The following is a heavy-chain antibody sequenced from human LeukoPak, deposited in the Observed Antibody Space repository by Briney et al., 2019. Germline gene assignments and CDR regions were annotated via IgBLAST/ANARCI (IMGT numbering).Heavy chain of an antibody. D-gene: IGHD3-22*01. Sequence: GESLQISCQGSGSSFTSYWISWARQLPGKGLEWMGRIDPRDSYTKYSPSFQGHVSISADKSISTAYLQWSSLKASDTATYYCARLESSGYYVYWGQGTLVTVSS. CDR2: IDPRDSYT. CDR3: ARLESSGYYVY. J-gene: IGHJ4*02. CDR1: GSSFTSYW. V-gene: IGHV5-10-1*01.